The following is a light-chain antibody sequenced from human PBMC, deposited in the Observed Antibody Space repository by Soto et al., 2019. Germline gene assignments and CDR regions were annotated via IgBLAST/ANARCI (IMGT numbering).Light chain of an antibody. V-gene: IGKV1-5*03. CDR1: QTISSW. J-gene: IGKJ4*01. CDR3: QQYNNWPPLT. CDR2: KAS. Sequence: DIQMTQSPSTLSGSVGDRVTITCRASQTISSWLAWYQQKPGKAPKLLIYKASTLKSGVPSRFSGSGSGTEFTLAISSLQSEDFGVYYCQQYNNWPPLTFGGGTKVDIK.